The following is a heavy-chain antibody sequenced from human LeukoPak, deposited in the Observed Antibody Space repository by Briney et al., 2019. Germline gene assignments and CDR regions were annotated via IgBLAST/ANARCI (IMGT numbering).Heavy chain of an antibody. D-gene: IGHD1-26*01. CDR3: AKVEWELRYFDY. V-gene: IGHV3-23*01. CDR2: ISGSGGST. CDR1: GFTFSSYA. J-gene: IGHJ4*02. Sequence: GGSLRLSCAASGFTFSSYAMSWDRQAPGKGLEWVSAISGSGGSTYYADSVKGRFTISRDNSKNTLYLQMNSLRAEDTAVYYCAKVEWELRYFDYWGQGTLVTVSS.